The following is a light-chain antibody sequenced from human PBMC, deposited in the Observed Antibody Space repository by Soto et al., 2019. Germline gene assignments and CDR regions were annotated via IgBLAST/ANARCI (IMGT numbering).Light chain of an antibody. CDR2: DVT. V-gene: IGLV2-23*02. CDR1: NSDVGSYNL. CDR3: CSYAGSSTVV. Sequence: QSALTQPASVSGSPGQSITISCTGTNSDVGSYNLVSWYQQHPGKAPKLMIYDVTKRPSGVSNRFSGSKSGNTASLTISGLQAEDEADYYCCSYAGSSTVVFGGGTQLTVL. J-gene: IGLJ2*01.